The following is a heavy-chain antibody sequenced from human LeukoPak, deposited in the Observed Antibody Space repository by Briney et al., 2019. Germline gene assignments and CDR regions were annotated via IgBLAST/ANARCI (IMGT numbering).Heavy chain of an antibody. V-gene: IGHV3-21*01. CDR2: ISSSSSYI. J-gene: IGHJ4*02. D-gene: IGHD3-9*01. CDR3: ARDRHLLRYFDWLRTGDY. CDR1: GFTFSSYS. Sequence: GGSLRLSCAASGFTFSSYSMNWVHQAPGKGLEWVSSISSSSSYIYYADSVKGRFTISRDNAKNSLYLQMNSLRAEDTAVYYCARDRHLLRYFDWLRTGDYWGQGTLVTVSS.